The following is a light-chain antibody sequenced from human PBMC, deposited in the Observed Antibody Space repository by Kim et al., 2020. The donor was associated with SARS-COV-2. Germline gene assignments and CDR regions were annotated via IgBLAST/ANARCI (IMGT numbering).Light chain of an antibody. Sequence: GQSIDISGSGSSSTIDIKPVNWYRHRPGSAPKLLVYKNDQRPSGVPDRFSGSKSGTSASLAISGLQSEDEADYYCAAWDDTLNGLVFGTGTKVTVL. V-gene: IGLV1-44*01. CDR2: KND. J-gene: IGLJ1*01. CDR1: SSTIDIKP. CDR3: AAWDDTLNGLV.